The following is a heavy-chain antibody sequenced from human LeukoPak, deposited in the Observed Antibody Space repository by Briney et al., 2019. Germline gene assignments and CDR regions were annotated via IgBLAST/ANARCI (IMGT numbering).Heavy chain of an antibody. CDR3: ATNSYDFWSGYYGGASYYFDY. CDR1: GGTFSSYA. D-gene: IGHD3-3*01. J-gene: IGHJ4*02. Sequence: SVKVSCKASGGTFSSYAISWVRQAPGQGLEWMGGIIPIFGTANYAQKSQGRVTITTDESTSTAYMELSSLRSEDTAVYYCATNSYDFWSGYYGGASYYFDYWGQGTLVTVSS. CDR2: IIPIFGTA. V-gene: IGHV1-69*05.